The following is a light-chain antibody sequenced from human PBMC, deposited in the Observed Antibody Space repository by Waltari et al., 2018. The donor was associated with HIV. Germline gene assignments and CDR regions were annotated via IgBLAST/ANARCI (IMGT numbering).Light chain of an antibody. J-gene: IGKJ2*01. V-gene: IGKV1-39*01. Sequence: IQMTQPPSSLSASVGDRLPILCRASQNIRDFLNWYQQKPGKAPQLLIYTASTLQGGVPSRFDGSGSGTDVSLTISRPPPEDFATYFCQQSYSIPYTFGQRTKLEI. CDR1: QNIRDF. CDR2: TAS. CDR3: QQSYSIPYT.